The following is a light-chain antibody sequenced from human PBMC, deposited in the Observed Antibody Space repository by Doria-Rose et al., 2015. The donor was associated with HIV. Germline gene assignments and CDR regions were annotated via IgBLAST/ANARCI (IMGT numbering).Light chain of an antibody. Sequence: TQSPESLGMSLGERATLNCKSNQGLLYTSKNYLAWYQQKPGQPPKLLIYWASTRQSGVPVRFSCSRSGTDFTLTISSLEAEDVAVYYCQQYYDTPSFGPGTTVDIK. J-gene: IGKJ3*01. CDR1: QGLLYTSKNY. CDR2: WAS. V-gene: IGKV4-1*01. CDR3: QQYYDTPS.